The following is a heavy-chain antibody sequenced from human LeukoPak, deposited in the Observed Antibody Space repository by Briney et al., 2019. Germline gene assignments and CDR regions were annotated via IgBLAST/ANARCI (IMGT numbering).Heavy chain of an antibody. Sequence: GGSLRLSCVASGLSISTSWMSWVRQSPGKGLEWLASIKKDGSEKYYVDSVKGRFTISRDNSKNTLYLQMNSLRAEDTAVYYCAKDQDDFWSGYYLDYWGQGTLVTVSS. CDR1: GLSISTSW. D-gene: IGHD3-3*01. J-gene: IGHJ4*02. CDR2: IKKDGSEK. V-gene: IGHV3-7*01. CDR3: AKDQDDFWSGYYLDY.